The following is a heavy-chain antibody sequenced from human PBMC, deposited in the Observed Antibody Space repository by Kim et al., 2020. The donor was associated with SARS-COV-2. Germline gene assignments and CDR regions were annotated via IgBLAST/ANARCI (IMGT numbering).Heavy chain of an antibody. CDR3: ARGKAVAGIPKYDFDY. V-gene: IGHV4-34*01. Sequence: LKSRVTRSVDTSKNQFSLKLGSGTAADTAVYYCARGKAVAGIPKYDFDYWGQGTLVTVSS. D-gene: IGHD6-19*01. J-gene: IGHJ4*02.